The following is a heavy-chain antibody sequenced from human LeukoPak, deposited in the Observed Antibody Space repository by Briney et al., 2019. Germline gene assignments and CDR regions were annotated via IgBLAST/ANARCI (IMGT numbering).Heavy chain of an antibody. CDR3: ARDFDYDILTGLGFDY. V-gene: IGHV1-18*01. Sequence: ASVKVSCKASGCTFTSYGISWVRQAPGQGLEWMGWISAYNGNTNYAQKLQGRVTMTTDTSTSTAYMELRSLRSDDTAVYYCARDFDYDILTGLGFDYWGQGTLVTVSS. CDR1: GCTFTSYG. J-gene: IGHJ4*02. CDR2: ISAYNGNT. D-gene: IGHD3-9*01.